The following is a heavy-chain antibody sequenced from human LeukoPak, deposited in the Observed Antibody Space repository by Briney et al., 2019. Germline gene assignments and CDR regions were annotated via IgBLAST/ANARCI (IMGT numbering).Heavy chain of an antibody. J-gene: IGHJ4*02. D-gene: IGHD2-15*01. CDR2: INPSGGST. V-gene: IGHV1-46*01. Sequence: GASVKVSCKASGYTFTSYYMHWVRQAPGQGLEWMGIINPSGGSTSYAQKLQGRVTMTTDTSTSTAYMELRSLRSDDTAVYYCARHYCSGGSCYGVFDYWGQGTLVTVSS. CDR3: ARHYCSGGSCYGVFDY. CDR1: GYTFTSYY.